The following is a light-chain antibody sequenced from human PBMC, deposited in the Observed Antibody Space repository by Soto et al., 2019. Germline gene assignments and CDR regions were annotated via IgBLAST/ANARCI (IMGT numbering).Light chain of an antibody. CDR1: SSDVGGYNY. V-gene: IGLV2-11*01. CDR3: CPYAGSYTLGV. CDR2: DVS. J-gene: IGLJ3*02. Sequence: QSVLTQPRSVSGSPGQSVTISCTGTSSDVGGYNYVSWYQQHPGKAPKLMIYDVSKRPSGVPDRFSGSKSGNTASLTISGLQAEDEADYYCCPYAGSYTLGVFGGGTKLTVL.